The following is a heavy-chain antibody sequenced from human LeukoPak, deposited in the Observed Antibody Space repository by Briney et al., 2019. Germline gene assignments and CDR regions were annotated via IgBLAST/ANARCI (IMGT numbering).Heavy chain of an antibody. CDR1: GFAFSSYS. Sequence: AGGSLRLSCAASGFAFSSYSMSWVRQAPGKGLEWVSSISFSSRYIYYADSVKGRFTISRDNAKNSLYLQMNSLRAEDTAVYYCTRDHDSRVFGVVEDPWGQGTLVTVSS. V-gene: IGHV3-21*01. CDR2: ISFSSRYI. CDR3: TRDHDSRVFGVVEDP. D-gene: IGHD3-3*01. J-gene: IGHJ5*02.